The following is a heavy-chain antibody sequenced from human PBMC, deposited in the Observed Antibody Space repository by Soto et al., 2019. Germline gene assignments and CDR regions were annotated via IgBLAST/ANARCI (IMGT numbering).Heavy chain of an antibody. CDR2: ISAYNGNT. CDR3: ARVPYYDSSGYYLLYYGMDV. Sequence: GASVKVSCKASGYTFTSYGISWVRQAPGQGLEWMGWISAYNGNTNYAQKLQGRVTMTTDTSTSTAYMGLRSLRSDDTAVYYCARVPYYDSSGYYLLYYGMDVWGQGTTVTVSS. J-gene: IGHJ6*02. D-gene: IGHD3-22*01. CDR1: GYTFTSYG. V-gene: IGHV1-18*04.